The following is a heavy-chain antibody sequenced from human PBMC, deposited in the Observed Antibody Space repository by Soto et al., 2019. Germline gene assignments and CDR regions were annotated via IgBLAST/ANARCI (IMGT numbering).Heavy chain of an antibody. D-gene: IGHD6-13*01. V-gene: IGHV3-33*01. Sequence: QVQLVESGGGVVQPGRPLRLSWAVSGFILRTYPRHGFRKPPGKGREWVPVIWYVGSNKYYAHPVKGRFTISRDNSKNTLYLQMNSLRAEDTAVYYCARPYSSNAAEATEYFQHWGQGTLVSVSS. CDR2: IWYVGSNK. CDR3: ARPYSSNAAEATEYFQH. CDR1: GFILRTYP. J-gene: IGHJ1*01.